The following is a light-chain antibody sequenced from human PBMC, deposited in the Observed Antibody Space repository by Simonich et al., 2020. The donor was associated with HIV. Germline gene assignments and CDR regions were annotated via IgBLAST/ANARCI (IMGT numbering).Light chain of an antibody. Sequence: DIVMTQSPLSLPVTPGEPASISCRSTHSLLHSNGYNYLVWYMQEPGQSTKLLIYLGSNRASGVPDRFSGSGSGTDFTLKISRVEAEDVGVYYCMQALQTPITFGQGTRLEIK. CDR1: HSLLHSNGYNY. CDR2: LGS. J-gene: IGKJ5*01. CDR3: MQALQTPIT. V-gene: IGKV2-28*01.